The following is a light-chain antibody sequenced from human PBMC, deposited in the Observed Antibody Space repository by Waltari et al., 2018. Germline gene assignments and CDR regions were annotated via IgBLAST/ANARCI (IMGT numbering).Light chain of an antibody. CDR3: TSYTSADTYI. CDR2: DVT. Sequence: SALTQPASGSGSPGPSITIHCTGTSSDVGSYNYASWYLQHPGKDPKLIIYDVTTRPSGVSGRFSGSKSGNTASLTISGLQGEDEADYFCTSYTSADTYIFGTGTTVTVL. CDR1: SSDVGSYNY. J-gene: IGLJ1*01. V-gene: IGLV2-14*03.